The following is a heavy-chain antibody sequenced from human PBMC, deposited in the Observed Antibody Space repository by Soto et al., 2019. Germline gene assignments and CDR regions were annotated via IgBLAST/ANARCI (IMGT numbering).Heavy chain of an antibody. CDR3: ARGPTQGMDV. CDR2: ISSSGSYI. V-gene: IGHV3-21*01. Sequence: EVQLVESGGGLVKPGGSLRLSCAASGFTFNSYSMNWVRQAPGQGLEWVSSISSSGSYIYYTDSVKGRFTISRDNAKNSLYLQMNSLRAEDTAVYYCARGPTQGMDVWGQGTTVTVSS. CDR1: GFTFNSYS. D-gene: IGHD2-15*01. J-gene: IGHJ6*02.